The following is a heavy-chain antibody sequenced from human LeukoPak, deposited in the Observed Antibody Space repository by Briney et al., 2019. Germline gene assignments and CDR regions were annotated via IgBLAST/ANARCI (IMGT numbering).Heavy chain of an antibody. D-gene: IGHD6-19*01. J-gene: IGHJ3*02. CDR3: AKDSRGWLVGDAFDI. Sequence: GGSLRLSSAASGFTFSSYGMHWVRQAPGKGLEWVAFIRYDGSNKYYADSVKGRFTISRDNSKNTLYLQMNSLRAEDTAVYYCAKDSRGWLVGDAFDIWGQGTMVAVSS. CDR2: IRYDGSNK. CDR1: GFTFSSYG. V-gene: IGHV3-30*02.